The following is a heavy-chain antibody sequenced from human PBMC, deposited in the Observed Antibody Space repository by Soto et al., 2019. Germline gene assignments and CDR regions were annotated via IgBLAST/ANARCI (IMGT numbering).Heavy chain of an antibody. CDR1: GGSISSGDYY. J-gene: IGHJ5*01. Sequence: SETLSLTCTVSGGSISSGDYYWSWIRQPPGKGLEWIGYMSYSGSTYYNPSLKSRVTISVDTSKNQFSLKLTSVTAADTAVYYCARAFDCGSTSCHFENWFDSWGQGTLVTVSS. V-gene: IGHV4-30-4*01. CDR3: ARAFDCGSTSCHFENWFDS. D-gene: IGHD2-2*01. CDR2: MSYSGST.